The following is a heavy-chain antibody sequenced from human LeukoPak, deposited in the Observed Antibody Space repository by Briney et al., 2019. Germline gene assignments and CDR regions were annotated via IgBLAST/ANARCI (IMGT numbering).Heavy chain of an antibody. V-gene: IGHV3-11*06. D-gene: IGHD3-10*01. CDR1: GFTFSDYY. CDR3: ARDEGFGELLYGMDV. CDR2: ISSSSSYT. J-gene: IGHJ6*04. Sequence: GRSLRLSCAASGFTFSDYYMSWIRQAPGKGLEWVSYISSSSSYTNYADSVKGRFTISRDNAKNSLYLQMNSLRAEDTAVYYCARDEGFGELLYGMDVWGKGTTVTVSS.